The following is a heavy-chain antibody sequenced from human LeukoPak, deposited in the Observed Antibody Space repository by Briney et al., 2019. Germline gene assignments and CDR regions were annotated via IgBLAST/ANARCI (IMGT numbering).Heavy chain of an antibody. V-gene: IGHV3-7*01. CDR1: GFTFNSYW. Sequence: PGGSLRLSCAASGFTFNSYWMSWVRQAPGKGLEWVANIKQDGSEKYYVDSVKGRLTISRDNAKNTLYLQMDSLRAEDTAVYYCARALTIFGVVIIPYSMDVWGKGTTVTVSS. J-gene: IGHJ6*03. CDR2: IKQDGSEK. CDR3: ARALTIFGVVIIPYSMDV. D-gene: IGHD3-3*01.